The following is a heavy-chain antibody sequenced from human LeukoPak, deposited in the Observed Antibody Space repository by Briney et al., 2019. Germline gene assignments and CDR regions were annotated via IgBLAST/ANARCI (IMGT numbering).Heavy chain of an antibody. CDR1: GFTFSSYG. CDR3: AKCRLRWSSDAFDI. CDR2: ISYDGSNK. J-gene: IGHJ3*02. Sequence: QPGGSLRLSCAASGFTFSSYGMHWVRQAPGKGLEWVAVISYDGSNKYYADSVKGRFTISRDNSKNTLYLQMNSLRAEDTAVYYCAKCRLRWSSDAFDIWGQGTMVTVSA. D-gene: IGHD4-23*01. V-gene: IGHV3-30*18.